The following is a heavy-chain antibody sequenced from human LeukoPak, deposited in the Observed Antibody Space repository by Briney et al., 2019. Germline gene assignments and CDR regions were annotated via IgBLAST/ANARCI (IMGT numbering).Heavy chain of an antibody. CDR1: GGSISSGGYY. CDR3: ARRYSYGLDDAFDI. V-gene: IGHV4-30-2*01. CDR2: IYHSGST. Sequence: SETLSLTCTVSGGSISSGGYYWSWIRQPPGKGLEWIGYIYHSGSTYYNPSLKSRVTISVDRSKNQFSLKLSSVTPADTAVYYCARRYSYGLDDAFDIWGQGTMVTVSS. D-gene: IGHD5-18*01. J-gene: IGHJ3*02.